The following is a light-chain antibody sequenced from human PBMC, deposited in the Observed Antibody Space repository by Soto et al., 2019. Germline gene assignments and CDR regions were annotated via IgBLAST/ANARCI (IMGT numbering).Light chain of an antibody. Sequence: DIPMTQSPSSLSASVGDRVTITCRASQGISNYVAWYQQKPGKVNKLLSDAASNLQSGVPSRCSGSGSGTDVTLTISSLKPEDVATHYCQKYNSAPRTFGQGTKVDIK. V-gene: IGKV1-27*01. J-gene: IGKJ1*01. CDR3: QKYNSAPRT. CDR2: AAS. CDR1: QGISNY.